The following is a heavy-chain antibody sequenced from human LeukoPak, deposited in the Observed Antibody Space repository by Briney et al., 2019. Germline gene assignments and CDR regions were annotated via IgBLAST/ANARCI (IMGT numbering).Heavy chain of an antibody. Sequence: GGSLRLSCAASGFTFNSYAMSWGRQAAGKGLEWVSAISGSGGSTYYADSVKGRFTISRENSKNTLYLQMNSLRAEDTAVYYCAADIVVVAAAPYLDYWGQGTLVTVSS. CDR3: AADIVVVAAAPYLDY. V-gene: IGHV3-23*01. J-gene: IGHJ4*02. D-gene: IGHD2-15*01. CDR2: ISGSGGST. CDR1: GFTFNSYA.